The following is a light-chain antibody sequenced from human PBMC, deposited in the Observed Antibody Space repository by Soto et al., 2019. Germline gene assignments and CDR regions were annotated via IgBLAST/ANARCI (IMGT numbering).Light chain of an antibody. J-gene: IGKJ1*01. CDR1: QSVSTW. Sequence: DIPMTQSPSTLSTTVGDRVTITCRASQSVSTWLAWYQLKPGKAPKVLIYRASSLESGVPSRFSGSGSGTEFTLTISSLQPDDFATYYCQQYNSYPWMFGQGTKVEIK. CDR2: RAS. V-gene: IGKV1-5*03. CDR3: QQYNSYPWM.